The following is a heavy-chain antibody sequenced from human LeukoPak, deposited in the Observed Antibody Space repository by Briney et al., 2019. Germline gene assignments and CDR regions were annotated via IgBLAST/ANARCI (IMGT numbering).Heavy chain of an antibody. D-gene: IGHD3-22*01. V-gene: IGHV1-2*02. CDR1: GYSFTGHY. CDR2: INPTSGGT. J-gene: IGHJ4*02. Sequence: ASVKVSCKTSGYSFTGHYLHWVRQAPGQGLEWMGWINPTSGGTNYVQKFQGRLTMTRDTSISTAYMELSRLRSDDTAVYYCDRDRYYCDSSGLNADYWGQGTLVTVSS. CDR3: DRDRYYCDSSGLNADY.